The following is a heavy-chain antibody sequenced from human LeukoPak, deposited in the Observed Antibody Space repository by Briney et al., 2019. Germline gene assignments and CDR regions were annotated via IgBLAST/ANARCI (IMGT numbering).Heavy chain of an antibody. CDR3: ARDRNGRGRVTYYYDSSGSPHAFDI. D-gene: IGHD3-22*01. CDR2: IIPIFGTA. CDR1: GGTFSSYA. Sequence: SVKVSCKASGGTFSSYAISWVRQAPGQGLEWIGGIIPIFGTANYAQKFQGRVTITTDESTSTAYMELSSLRSEDTAVYYCARDRNGRGRVTYYYDSSGSPHAFDIWGQGTMVTVSS. V-gene: IGHV1-69*05. J-gene: IGHJ3*02.